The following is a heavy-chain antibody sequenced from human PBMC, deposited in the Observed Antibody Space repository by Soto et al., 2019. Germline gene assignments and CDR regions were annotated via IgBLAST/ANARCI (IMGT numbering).Heavy chain of an antibody. D-gene: IGHD3-10*01. CDR3: AKGGGSGSGSYSYFYYYMDV. V-gene: IGHV3-30*18. CDR2: LSYDGTNK. CDR1: GFTFSHYG. J-gene: IGHJ6*03. Sequence: QAQVVESGGGVVQPGKSLRLSCAASGFTFSHYGMHWVRQAPGKGLEWVAVLSYDGTNKYYADSVKGRLTISRDNSNNTLHLQMNSLRAEDTAVYYCAKGGGSGSGSYSYFYYYMDVWGKGTTVTVPS.